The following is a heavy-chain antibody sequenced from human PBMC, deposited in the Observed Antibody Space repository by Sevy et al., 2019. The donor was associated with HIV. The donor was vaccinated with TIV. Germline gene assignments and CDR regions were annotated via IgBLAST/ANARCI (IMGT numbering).Heavy chain of an antibody. CDR3: ARGRLRITMIVVVGGHAFDI. J-gene: IGHJ3*02. Sequence: GGSLRLSCAASGFTFSSYSMNWVRQAPGKGLEWVSYISSSSSTIYYADSVKGRFNISRDNAKNSLYLQMNSLRDEETAVYYCARGRLRITMIVVVGGHAFDIWGQGTMVTVSS. D-gene: IGHD3-22*01. CDR1: GFTFSSYS. V-gene: IGHV3-48*02. CDR2: ISSSSSTI.